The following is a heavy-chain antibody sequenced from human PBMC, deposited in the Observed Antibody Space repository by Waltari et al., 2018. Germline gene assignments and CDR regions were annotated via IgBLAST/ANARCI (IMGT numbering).Heavy chain of an antibody. CDR1: CDTFISHG. D-gene: IGHD3-10*01. Sequence: QVHLVQSGAEVRQPGASVKVSCKAFCDTFISHGISWVRQAPGQGLEWMGWISGYSGNTNYAQRLKDRLTMTTDTSAIIAYMELRSLRSDDTAVYYCARGGLTMATIDYWGQGTLVTVSS. CDR2: ISGYSGNT. J-gene: IGHJ4*02. V-gene: IGHV1-18*01. CDR3: ARGGLTMATIDY.